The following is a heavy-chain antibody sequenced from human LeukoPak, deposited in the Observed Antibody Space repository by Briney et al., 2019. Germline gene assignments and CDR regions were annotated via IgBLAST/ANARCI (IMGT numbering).Heavy chain of an antibody. J-gene: IGHJ4*02. CDR1: GFTFDGYA. D-gene: IGHD2-2*02. V-gene: IGHV3-9*01. CDR2: ISWNSGSI. CDR3: AKDSYCSSTSCYNGFDY. Sequence: GRSLRLSCAASGFTFDGYAMHWVRQAPGKGLEWVSGISWNSGSIGYADSVKGRFTISRDNAKNSLYLQMNSLRAEDTALYYCAKDSYCSSTSCYNGFDYWGQGTLVTVSS.